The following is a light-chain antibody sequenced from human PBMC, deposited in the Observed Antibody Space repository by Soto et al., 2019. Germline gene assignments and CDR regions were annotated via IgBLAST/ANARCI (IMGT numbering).Light chain of an antibody. J-gene: IGLJ2*01. CDR3: QVWDSSSDHSDVV. CDR2: YDS. V-gene: IGLV3-21*04. CDR1: NIGSKS. Sequence: SYELTQPPSVSVAPGKTARITCGGNNIGSKSVHWYQQKPGQAPVLVIYYDSDRPSGIPERFSGSNSGNTATLTISRVEAGDEADYHCQVWDSSSDHSDVVFGGGTKVTVL.